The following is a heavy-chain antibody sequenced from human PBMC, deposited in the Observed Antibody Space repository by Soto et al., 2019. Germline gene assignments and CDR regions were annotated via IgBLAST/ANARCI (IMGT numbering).Heavy chain of an antibody. CDR2: ISGSGGSR. D-gene: IGHD3-9*01. J-gene: IGHJ6*03. Sequence: EVQLLESGGGLVQPGGSLRLSCAASGFTFRSNAMSWVRQAPGKGLEWVSAISGSGGSRYYADSVKGRFTISRDNSKNTLYLQMNSLRAEDTAVYYCAKDYDILTGYLRHYYMDVWGKGTTVTVSS. CDR3: AKDYDILTGYLRHYYMDV. V-gene: IGHV3-23*01. CDR1: GFTFRSNA.